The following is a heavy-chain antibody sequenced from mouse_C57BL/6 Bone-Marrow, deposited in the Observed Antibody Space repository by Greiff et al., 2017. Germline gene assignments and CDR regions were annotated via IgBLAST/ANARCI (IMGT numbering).Heavy chain of an antibody. J-gene: IGHJ1*03. CDR2: IYPGSGST. D-gene: IGHD2-5*01. CDR3: ARPYYSNYWYFDV. Sequence: QVQLQQPGAELVKPGASVKMSCKASGYTFTSYWITWVKQRPGQGLEWIGDIYPGSGSTNYNEKFKSQATLTVDTSSSTAYMQLSSLTSEDSAVYYCARPYYSNYWYFDVWGRGTTVTVSA. CDR1: GYTFTSYW. V-gene: IGHV1-55*01.